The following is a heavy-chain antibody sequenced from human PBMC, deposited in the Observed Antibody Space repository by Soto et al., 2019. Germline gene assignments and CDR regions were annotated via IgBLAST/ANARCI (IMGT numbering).Heavy chain of an antibody. Sequence: LSLTCTVSGGSIRSGGYYWSWVRQNPRRGLELIGNIYYSSNTYYRTPLNSRLTISVDTSKSQFSLNLSSVTAADTAVYYCARDRLMATAVTARHYFGLDVWGQGTTVTVSS. D-gene: IGHD5-18*01. CDR2: IYYSSNT. CDR3: ARDRLMATAVTARHYFGLDV. J-gene: IGHJ6*02. CDR1: GGSIRSGGYY. V-gene: IGHV4-31*03.